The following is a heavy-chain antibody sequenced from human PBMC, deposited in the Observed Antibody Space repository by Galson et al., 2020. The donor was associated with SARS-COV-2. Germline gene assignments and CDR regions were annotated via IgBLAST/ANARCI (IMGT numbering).Heavy chain of an antibody. J-gene: IGHJ6*02. CDR2: ISYDGSNK. CDR3: AACIVGATKREYYYYYGMEV. CDR1: GFTFSSYG. D-gene: IGHD1-26*01. Sequence: TGGSLRLSCAASGFTFSSYGMHWVRQAPGKGLEWVAVISYDGSNKYYADPVKGRLTISRDNSKNTLYLQMNSLRAEDTAVYYCAACIVGATKREYYYYYGMEVWGQGTTVTVSS. V-gene: IGHV3-30*03.